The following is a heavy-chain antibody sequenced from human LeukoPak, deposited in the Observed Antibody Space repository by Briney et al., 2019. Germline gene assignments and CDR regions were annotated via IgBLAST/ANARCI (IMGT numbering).Heavy chain of an antibody. CDR1: GGSIRSTSYY. CDR2: IYYSGST. V-gene: IGHV4-39*07. D-gene: IGHD3-3*01. CDR3: ARETKYYDFWSGERGNYYYYYMDV. J-gene: IGHJ6*03. Sequence: SETLSLTCTVSGGSIRSTSYYWGWIRQPPGKGLEWIGSIYYSGSTYYNPSLKSRVTISVDTSKNQFSLKLSSVTAADTAVYYCARETKYYDFWSGERGNYYYYYMDVWGKGTTVTVSS.